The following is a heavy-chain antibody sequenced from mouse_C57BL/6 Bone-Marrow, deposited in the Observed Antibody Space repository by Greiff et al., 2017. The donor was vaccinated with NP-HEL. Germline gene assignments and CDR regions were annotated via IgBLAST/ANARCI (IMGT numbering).Heavy chain of an antibody. J-gene: IGHJ3*01. D-gene: IGHD3-2*02. CDR2: FHPYNDDT. Sequence: VKLLESGAELVKPGASVKMSCKASGYTFTTYPIEWMKQNHGKSLEWIGNFHPYNDDTKYNEKFKGKATLTVEKSSSTVYLELSRLTSDDSAVYYCARGGDSSGYVAYWGQGTLVTVSA. CDR1: GYTFTTYP. V-gene: IGHV1-47*01. CDR3: ARGGDSSGYVAY.